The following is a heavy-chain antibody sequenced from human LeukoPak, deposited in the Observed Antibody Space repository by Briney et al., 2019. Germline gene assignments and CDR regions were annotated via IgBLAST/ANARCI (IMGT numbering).Heavy chain of an antibody. V-gene: IGHV4-59*01. CDR2: IYYSGST. CDR3: ARRTAGFGSPWYFDL. CDR1: GGSISSYY. J-gene: IGHJ2*01. D-gene: IGHD1-26*01. Sequence: PSETLSLTCTVSGGSISSYYWSWIRQPPGKGLEWIGYIYYSGSTNYNPSLKSRVTISVDTSKNQFSLKLSSVTAADTAVYYCARRTAGFGSPWYFDLWGRGTLVTVSS.